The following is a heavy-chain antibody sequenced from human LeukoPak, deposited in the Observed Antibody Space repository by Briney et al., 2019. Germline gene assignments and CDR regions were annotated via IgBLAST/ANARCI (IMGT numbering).Heavy chain of an antibody. Sequence: PSETLSLTCTVSGGSISSSSYYWGWIRQPPGKGLEWIGSIYYSGSTYYNPSLKSRVTISVDTSKNQFSLKLSSVTAADTAVYYCAVPRRAARPVFDYWGQGTLVTVSS. V-gene: IGHV4-39*01. CDR2: IYYSGST. D-gene: IGHD6-6*01. J-gene: IGHJ4*02. CDR1: GGSISSSSYY. CDR3: AVPRRAARPVFDY.